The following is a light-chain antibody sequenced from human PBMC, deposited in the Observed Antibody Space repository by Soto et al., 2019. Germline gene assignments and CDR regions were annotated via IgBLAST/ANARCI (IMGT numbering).Light chain of an antibody. CDR1: QRLSSR. CDR2: KVS. V-gene: IGKV1-5*03. J-gene: IGKJ1*01. Sequence: DIQMTQSPSTLSASVGDRVTITCRASQRLSSRLAWYQQKPGNAPRLLIYKVSTLESGVPSRFSGSGSGTEFTLTISSRQPDDFATYYCQQYESYSTSTFGQGTKVEIK. CDR3: QQYESYSTST.